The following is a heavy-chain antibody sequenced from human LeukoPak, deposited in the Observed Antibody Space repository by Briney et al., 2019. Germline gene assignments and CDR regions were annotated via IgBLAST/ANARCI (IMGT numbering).Heavy chain of an antibody. V-gene: IGHV3-23*01. Sequence: PGGSLRLSCAASGFTFSSYAMSWVRQAPGKGLEWVSAISGSGGSTYYADSVKGRFTISRDNSKNTPYLQRNSLRAEDTAVYYCAGNRDYYYYYYMDVWGKGTTVTVSS. D-gene: IGHD4-23*01. CDR1: GFTFSSYA. J-gene: IGHJ6*03. CDR2: ISGSGGST. CDR3: AGNRDYYYYYYMDV.